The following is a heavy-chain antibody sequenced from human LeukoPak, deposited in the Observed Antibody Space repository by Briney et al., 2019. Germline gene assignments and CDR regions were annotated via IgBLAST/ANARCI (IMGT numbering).Heavy chain of an antibody. CDR3: ARERCSGGSCYRSKYFDY. J-gene: IGHJ4*02. V-gene: IGHV3-33*01. Sequence: PGGSLRLSCAASGFTFSSYGMHWVRQAPGKGLEWVAVIWYDGSNKYYADSVKARFTISRDNSKNTLYLQMSSLRAEDTAVYNCARERCSGGSCYRSKYFDYWGQGTLVTVSS. CDR1: GFTFSSYG. CDR2: IWYDGSNK. D-gene: IGHD2-15*01.